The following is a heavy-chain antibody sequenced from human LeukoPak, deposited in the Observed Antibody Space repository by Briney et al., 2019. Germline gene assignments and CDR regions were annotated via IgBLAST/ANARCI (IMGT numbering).Heavy chain of an antibody. CDR3: ARVDSSNWYEYRGYFDY. D-gene: IGHD6-13*01. CDR1: GGSLSSGTYY. V-gene: IGHV4-61*02. J-gene: IGHJ4*02. Sequence: SQTLSLTCTVSGGSLSSGTYYWGWIRQPAGKGLEWIGRFYTSGSTNYNPSLKSRVTISVDTSKNQFSLKLSSVTAADTAVYYCARVDSSNWYEYRGYFDYWGQGTLVTVSS. CDR2: FYTSGST.